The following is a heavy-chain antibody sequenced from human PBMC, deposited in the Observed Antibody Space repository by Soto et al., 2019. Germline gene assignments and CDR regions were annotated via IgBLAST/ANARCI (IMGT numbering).Heavy chain of an antibody. D-gene: IGHD4-17*01. CDR3: ARDLTTVVTEGYDAFDI. CDR1: GGTFSSYA. CDR2: IIPIFGTA. J-gene: IGHJ3*02. V-gene: IGHV1-69*13. Sequence: ASVKVSCKASGGTFSSYAISWVRQAPGQGLEWMGGIIPIFGTANYAQKFQGRVTITADESTSTAYMELSSLRSEDTAVYYCARDLTTVVTEGYDAFDIWGQGTMVTVSS.